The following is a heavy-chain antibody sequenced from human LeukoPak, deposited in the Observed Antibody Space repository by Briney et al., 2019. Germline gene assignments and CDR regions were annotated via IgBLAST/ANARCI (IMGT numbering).Heavy chain of an antibody. D-gene: IGHD2-2*01. J-gene: IGHJ5*02. CDR1: GYTFTGYY. Sequence: ASVKVPCKASGYTFTGYYMHWVRRAPGQGLEWMGWINPNSGGTNYAQKFQGRVTMTRDTSISTAYMELSRLRSDDTAVYYCARVLSGPAAFNWFDPWGQGTLVTVSS. CDR3: ARVLSGPAAFNWFDP. V-gene: IGHV1-2*02. CDR2: INPNSGGT.